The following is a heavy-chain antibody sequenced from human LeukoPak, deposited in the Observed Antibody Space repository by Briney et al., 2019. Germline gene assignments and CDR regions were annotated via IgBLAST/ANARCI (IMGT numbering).Heavy chain of an antibody. CDR2: IYHSGSA. D-gene: IGHD3-10*01. J-gene: IGHJ4*02. Sequence: SETLSLTCAVSGGSISSSNWWNWVRQPPGKGLEWIREIYHSGSANYNPSLRSRVTISLDKSENQFSLKLNSVTAADTAVYYCARKVRGVYNFDNWGQGTLVTVSS. V-gene: IGHV4-4*02. CDR1: GGSISSSNW. CDR3: ARKVRGVYNFDN.